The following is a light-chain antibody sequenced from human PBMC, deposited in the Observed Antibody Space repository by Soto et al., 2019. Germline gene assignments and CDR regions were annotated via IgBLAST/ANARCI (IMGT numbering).Light chain of an antibody. CDR1: TSNIGTNP. V-gene: IGLV1-44*01. Sequence: QSVLTQPPSAAGTPGQRIIISCSGSTSNIGTNPVNWYQQLPGTAPKLLVYGSDRRPSGVPVRFSGSKSGTSASLAITGLQSEDEADYFCSAWEDSLNGPVFGGGTKVTVL. CDR2: GSD. J-gene: IGLJ3*02. CDR3: SAWEDSLNGPV.